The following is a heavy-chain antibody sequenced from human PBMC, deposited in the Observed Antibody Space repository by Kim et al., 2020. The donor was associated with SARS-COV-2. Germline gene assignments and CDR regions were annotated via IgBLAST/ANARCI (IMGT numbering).Heavy chain of an antibody. J-gene: IGHJ6*02. V-gene: IGHV4-59*04. Sequence: NHSLSSRVTMSVDTSKNQCSLKLSSVPAADTAVYYCATVYGKHYYYGMDVWGQGTTVTVSS. CDR3: ATVYGKHYYYGMDV. D-gene: IGHD4-17*01.